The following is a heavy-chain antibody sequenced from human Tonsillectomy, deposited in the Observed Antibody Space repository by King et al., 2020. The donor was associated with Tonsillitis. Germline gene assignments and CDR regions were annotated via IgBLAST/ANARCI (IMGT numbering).Heavy chain of an antibody. V-gene: IGHV1-18*01. D-gene: IGHD6-19*01. CDR1: GYTFTSYG. CDR3: ARDWGSSGWHNYYYYYMDV. J-gene: IGHJ6*03. CDR2: ISPYNGNP. Sequence: VQLVESGAEVKKPGASVKVSCKASGYTFTSYGISWVRQAPGQGLEWMGWISPYNGNPNYAQKLHGRVTMTTDTSTSTAYMELRGMTSDDTAVYYCARDWGSSGWHNYYYYYMDVWGKGTTVTVSS.